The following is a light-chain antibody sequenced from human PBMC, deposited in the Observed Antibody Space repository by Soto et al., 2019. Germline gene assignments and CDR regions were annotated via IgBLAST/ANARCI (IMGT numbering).Light chain of an antibody. CDR1: QSINTY. Sequence: DIQMTQSPSSLSASVGDSVTITCRASQSINTYLNWYQQKPGKAPKLLIFAGSTLQSGVPSRFNGSGSGTHFTLAISSLQPEDFATYYCQQSFSTLFTFGPGTKVDI. CDR2: AGS. CDR3: QQSFSTLFT. J-gene: IGKJ3*01. V-gene: IGKV1-39*01.